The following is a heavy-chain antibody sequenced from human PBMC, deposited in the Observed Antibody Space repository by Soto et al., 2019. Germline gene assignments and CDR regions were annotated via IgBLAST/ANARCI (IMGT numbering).Heavy chain of an antibody. CDR1: GYAFTSYG. CDR2: ISAYNGDT. D-gene: IGHD2-8*01. Sequence: ASVKVSCKASGYAFTSYGYAWVRQAPGQGLEWMGWISAYNGDTNYAQKFQDRVTLTTDTSTTTVHMELRNLGSDDTAVYYYARSGAYCTSITCLFDSFWGLGTLVTVS. J-gene: IGHJ4*02. V-gene: IGHV1-18*01. CDR3: ARSGAYCTSITCLFDSF.